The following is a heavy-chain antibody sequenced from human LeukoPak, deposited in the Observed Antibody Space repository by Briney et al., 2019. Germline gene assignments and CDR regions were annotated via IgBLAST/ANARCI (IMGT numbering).Heavy chain of an antibody. V-gene: IGHV3-21*01. CDR1: GFTFSSYS. J-gene: IGHJ4*02. Sequence: GGSLRLSCAASGFTFSSYSMKGVRQAPGKGLEWVSSISSSSSYIYYADSVKGRFTISRDNAKNSLYLQMNSLRAEDTAVYYCARSAYYYDSSEGDDYWGQGTLVTVSS. CDR2: ISSSSSYI. D-gene: IGHD3-22*01. CDR3: ARSAYYYDSSEGDDY.